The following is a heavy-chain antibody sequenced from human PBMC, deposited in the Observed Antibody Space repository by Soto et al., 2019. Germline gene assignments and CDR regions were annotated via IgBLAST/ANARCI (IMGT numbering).Heavy chain of an antibody. CDR2: TIPIFGTA. CDR1: GGTFSSYA. V-gene: IGHV1-69*06. Sequence: VASVKVSCKASGGTFSSYAISWVRQAPGQGLEWMGGTIPIFGTANYAQKFQGRVTITADKSTSTAYMELSSLRSEDTAVYYCARDLGIAAAGRDYWGQGTLVTVSS. J-gene: IGHJ4*02. CDR3: ARDLGIAAAGRDY. D-gene: IGHD6-13*01.